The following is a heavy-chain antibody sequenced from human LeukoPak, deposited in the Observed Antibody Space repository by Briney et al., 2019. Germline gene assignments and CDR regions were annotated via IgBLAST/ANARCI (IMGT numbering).Heavy chain of an antibody. Sequence: GGSLRLSCAVSGFRFSNYALTWVRQVPGKGLEWVSTTSGSGGNTYYADSVKGRFTISRDNSKNTLFLQMNSLRAEDTAMFYCAHLTRGYSDSDYGSWGQGTLVTVSS. J-gene: IGHJ5*02. CDR2: TSGSGGNT. CDR1: GFRFSNYA. D-gene: IGHD5-12*01. V-gene: IGHV3-23*01. CDR3: AHLTRGYSDSDYGS.